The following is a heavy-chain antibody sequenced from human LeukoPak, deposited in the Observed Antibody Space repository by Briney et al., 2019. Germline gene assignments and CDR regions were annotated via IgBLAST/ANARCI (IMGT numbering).Heavy chain of an antibody. V-gene: IGHV3-20*01. D-gene: IGHD3-10*01. CDR2: INWNGGST. CDR3: ARVIDYGPGEDAFDI. CDR1: GFTFDDYG. Sequence: PGGSLRLSCAASGFTFDDYGMSWVRQAPGKGLEWVSGINWNGGSTGYADSVKGRFTISRDNAKNSLYLQMNSLRAEDTALYHCARVIDYGPGEDAFDIWGQGTMVTVSS. J-gene: IGHJ3*02.